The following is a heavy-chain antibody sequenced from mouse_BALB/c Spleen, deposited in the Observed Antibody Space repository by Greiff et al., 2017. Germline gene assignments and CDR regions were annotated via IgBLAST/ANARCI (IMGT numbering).Heavy chain of an antibody. CDR1: GYTFTSYW. D-gene: IGHD2-4*01. Sequence: SGAELARPGASVKLSCKASGYTFTSYWMQWVKQRPGQGLEWIGAIYPGDGDTRYTQKFKGKATLTADKSSSTAYMQLSSLASEDSAVYYCARSGDYDAGYFDYWGQGTTLTVSS. CDR2: IYPGDGDT. J-gene: IGHJ2*01. V-gene: IGHV1-87*01. CDR3: ARSGDYDAGYFDY.